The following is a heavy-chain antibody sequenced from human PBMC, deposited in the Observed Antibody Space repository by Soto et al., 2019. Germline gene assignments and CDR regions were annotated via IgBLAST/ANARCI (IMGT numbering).Heavy chain of an antibody. CDR3: ARGGGYSSGPFDY. CDR1: GLTFNSYW. V-gene: IGHV3-74*01. D-gene: IGHD5-18*01. Sequence: PGGSLRLSCAASGLTFNSYWMHWVRQAPGKGLVWVPRINSDGSSTTYADSVKGRFTISRDNAKNTLYLQMNSLRAEDTAVYYCARGGGYSSGPFDYWGQGTLVTVSS. CDR2: INSDGSST. J-gene: IGHJ4*02.